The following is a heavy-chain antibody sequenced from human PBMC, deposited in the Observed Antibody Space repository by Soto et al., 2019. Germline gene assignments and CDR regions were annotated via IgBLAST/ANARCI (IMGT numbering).Heavy chain of an antibody. CDR2: INHSGST. V-gene: IGHV4-34*01. CDR1: GGSFSGYY. Sequence: QVQLQQWGAGLLKPSETLSLTCAVYGGSFSGYYWSWIRQPPGKGLEWIGEINHSGSTNYNPSLKGRVTISVDPSKNQFSLKLGSVTAADTAVYYCARGLGPTVTLSRVYAFDIWGQGTMVTVSS. CDR3: ARGLGPTVTLSRVYAFDI. J-gene: IGHJ3*02. D-gene: IGHD4-17*01.